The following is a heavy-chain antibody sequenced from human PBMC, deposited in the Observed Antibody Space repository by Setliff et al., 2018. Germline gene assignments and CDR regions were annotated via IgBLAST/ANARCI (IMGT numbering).Heavy chain of an antibody. D-gene: IGHD3-22*01. Sequence: PGGSLRLSCAASGFTFNSYNMDWVRQAPGKGLEWVAVIADDGNNEYYADSVKGRCTISRDNSKNTLYLQMNSLRAEDTAVYYCAKGLKSSGPDWYFDYWGPGTLVTVSS. J-gene: IGHJ4*02. CDR3: AKGLKSSGPDWYFDY. CDR2: IADDGNNE. V-gene: IGHV3-30*19. CDR1: GFTFNSYN.